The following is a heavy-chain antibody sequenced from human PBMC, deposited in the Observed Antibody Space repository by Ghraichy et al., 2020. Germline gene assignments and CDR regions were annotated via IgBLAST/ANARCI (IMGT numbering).Heavy chain of an antibody. CDR3: AKGYAGKPLDY. CDR1: GFTFGSYA. J-gene: IGHJ4*02. D-gene: IGHD4-23*01. Sequence: GVLNISCAASGFTFGSYAMSWVRQAPGKGLEWVSAISSSGGSTYYADSVKGRFTISRDNSKNTLSLQVNSLRAEDTAVYYCAKGYAGKPLDYWGQGTLVTVSS. V-gene: IGHV3-23*01. CDR2: ISSSGGST.